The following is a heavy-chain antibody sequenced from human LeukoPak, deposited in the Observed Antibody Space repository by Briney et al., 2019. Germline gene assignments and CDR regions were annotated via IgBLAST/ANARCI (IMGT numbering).Heavy chain of an antibody. Sequence: GGSLRLSCAASGFTFSSYAXXXXXXXXXXXXXXXSAISGSAYSTYYADSVKGRXTISRDNSXNTLYLQMNSLRAEDRAVYYCAKETVAAPPIDYWGQGTLVTVSS. CDR3: AKETVAAPPIDY. D-gene: IGHD6-19*01. CDR2: ISGSAYST. J-gene: IGHJ4*02. V-gene: IGHV3-23*01. CDR1: GFTFSSYA.